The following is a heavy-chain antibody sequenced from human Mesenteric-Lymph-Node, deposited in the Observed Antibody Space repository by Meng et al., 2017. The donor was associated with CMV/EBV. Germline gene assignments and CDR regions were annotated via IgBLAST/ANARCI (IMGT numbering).Heavy chain of an antibody. V-gene: IGHV1-2*02. CDR1: GYTFTGQY. CDR3: ARDSIAVAPFDY. Sequence: ASVKVSCKASGYTFTGQYMHWVRQVPGRGLEWMGWINPNSGGTHYAQNFQGRVTMTRDTSITTAYMELSNLRSDDTAVYYCARDSIAVAPFDYWGQGTLVTVSS. CDR2: INPNSGGT. D-gene: IGHD6-19*01. J-gene: IGHJ4*02.